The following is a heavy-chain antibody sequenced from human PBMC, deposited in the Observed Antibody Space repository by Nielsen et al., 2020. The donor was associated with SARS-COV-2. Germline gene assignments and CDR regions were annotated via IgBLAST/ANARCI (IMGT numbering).Heavy chain of an antibody. CDR3: ARVGIQLKDPKGAFDI. CDR1: GGSFSGYY. V-gene: IGHV4-59*01. Sequence: SETLSLTCAVYGGSFSGYYWSWIRQPPGKGLEWIGYIYYSGSTNYNPSLKSRVTISVDTSKNQFSLKLSSVTAADTAVYYCARVGIQLKDPKGAFDIWGQGTMVTVSS. D-gene: IGHD5-18*01. CDR2: IYYSGST. J-gene: IGHJ3*02.